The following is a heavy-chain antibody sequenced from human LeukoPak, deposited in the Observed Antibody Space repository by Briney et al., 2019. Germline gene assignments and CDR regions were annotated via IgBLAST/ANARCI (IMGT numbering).Heavy chain of an antibody. CDR2: IYHSGTT. J-gene: IGHJ4*02. CDR1: GYSISSGYY. D-gene: IGHD4-17*01. V-gene: IGHV4-38-2*01. CDR3: ARVRLFPGDGDRGKFDY. Sequence: PSETLSLTCVVSGYSISSGYYWGWIRQPPGKGLESIGSIYHSGTTYYNPSLKSRVTISVDTSKNQFSLKLSSVTAADTAVYYCARVRLFPGDGDRGKFDYWGQGTLVTVSS.